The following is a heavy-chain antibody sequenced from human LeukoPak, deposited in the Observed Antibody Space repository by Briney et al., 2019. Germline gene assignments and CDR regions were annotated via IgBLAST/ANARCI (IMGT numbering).Heavy chain of an antibody. V-gene: IGHV3-23*01. D-gene: IGHD3-10*01. J-gene: IGHJ4*02. CDR3: AKDFYSAEWFGRPPAENDY. Sequence: GGSLRLSCAASRFTFSDYSMNWVRQAPGKGLEWVSAISGSGGSTYYADSVKGRFTISRDNSKNTLYLQMNSLRAEDTAVYYCAKDFYSAEWFGRPPAENDYWGQGTLVTVSS. CDR1: RFTFSDYS. CDR2: ISGSGGST.